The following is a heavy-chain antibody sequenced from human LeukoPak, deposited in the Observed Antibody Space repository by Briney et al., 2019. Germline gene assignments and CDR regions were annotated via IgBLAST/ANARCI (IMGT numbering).Heavy chain of an antibody. Sequence: GASVKVSCKASGGTFSSYAISWVRQAPGQGLEWMGGIIPIFGTANYAQKFQGRVTITTDESTSTAYMELSSLRSEDTAVYYCARAREMATVNWFDPWGRGTLVTVSS. V-gene: IGHV1-69*05. CDR2: IIPIFGTA. CDR1: GGTFSSYA. CDR3: ARAREMATVNWFDP. J-gene: IGHJ5*02. D-gene: IGHD5-24*01.